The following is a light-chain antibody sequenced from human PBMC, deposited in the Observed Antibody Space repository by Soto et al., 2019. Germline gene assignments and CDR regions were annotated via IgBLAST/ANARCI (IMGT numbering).Light chain of an antibody. V-gene: IGKV3-20*01. CDR2: GAS. Sequence: EIVLAQSPGTLSLSPGERATLSCRASQSVSSDYLAWYQQKPGQAPRVLIYGASSRATGIPDRFSGSGSGTEFTLTISSLQSEDFAVYYCQQYNNWPPWTFGQGTKVDIK. CDR3: QQYNNWPPWT. J-gene: IGKJ1*01. CDR1: QSVSSDY.